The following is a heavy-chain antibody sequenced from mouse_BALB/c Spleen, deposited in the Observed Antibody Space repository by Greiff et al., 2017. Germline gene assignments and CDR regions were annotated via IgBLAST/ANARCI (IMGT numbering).Heavy chain of an antibody. CDR2: ISDGGSYT. CDR1: GFTFSDYY. V-gene: IGHV5-4*02. CDR3: ARDGDGYSRGWFAY. J-gene: IGHJ3*01. D-gene: IGHD2-3*01. Sequence: EVQRVESGGGLVKPGGSLKLSCAASGFTFSDYYMYWVRQTPEKRLEWVATISDGGSYTYYPDSVKGRFTISRDNAKNNLYLQMSSLKSEDTAMYYCARDGDGYSRGWFAYWGQGTLVTVSA.